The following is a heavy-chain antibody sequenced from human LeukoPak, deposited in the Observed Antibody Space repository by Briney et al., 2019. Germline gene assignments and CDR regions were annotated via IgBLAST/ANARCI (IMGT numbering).Heavy chain of an antibody. V-gene: IGHV1-46*01. CDR2: INPSGGNT. CDR3: ARNWQWLVENWFDP. CDR1: GYTFTNYY. J-gene: IGHJ5*02. Sequence: ASVKVSCKASGYTFTNYYMHWVRQAPGQGLEWMGIINPSGGNTNYAQKLQGRVTMTTDTSTSTAYMELRSLRSDDTAVYYCARNWQWLVENWFDPWGQGTLVTVSS. D-gene: IGHD6-19*01.